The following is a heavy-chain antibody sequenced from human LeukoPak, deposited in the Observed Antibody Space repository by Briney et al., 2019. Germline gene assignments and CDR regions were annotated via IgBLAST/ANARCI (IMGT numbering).Heavy chain of an antibody. V-gene: IGHV4-34*01. CDR2: INHSGST. Sequence: PSETLSLTCAVNGGSFSGYYWSWIRQPPGKGLEWIGEINHSGSTNYNPSLKSRVTISVDTSKNQFSLKLSSVTAADTAVYYCARVSIRLRFLEWLPGNWFDPWGQGTLVTVSS. CDR3: ARVSIRLRFLEWLPGNWFDP. J-gene: IGHJ5*02. D-gene: IGHD3-3*01. CDR1: GGSFSGYY.